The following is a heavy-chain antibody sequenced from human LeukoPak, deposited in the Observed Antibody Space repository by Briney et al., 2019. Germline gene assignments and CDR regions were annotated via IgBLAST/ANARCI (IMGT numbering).Heavy chain of an antibody. CDR3: ATRLLVGAGGDDAFDI. V-gene: IGHV4-39*01. Sequence: PSETLSLTCTVSGGSISSSSYYWGWIRQPPGKGLEWIGRIYYSGSTYYNPSLKSRVTISVDTSKNQFSLKLSSVTAADTAVYYCATRLLVGAGGDDAFDIWGQGTMVTVSS. CDR1: GGSISSSSYY. J-gene: IGHJ3*02. CDR2: IYYSGST. D-gene: IGHD1-26*01.